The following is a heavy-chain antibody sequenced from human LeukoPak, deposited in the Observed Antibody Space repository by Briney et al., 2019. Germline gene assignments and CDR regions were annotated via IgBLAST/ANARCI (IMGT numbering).Heavy chain of an antibody. J-gene: IGHJ4*02. CDR1: GGSISSANYY. V-gene: IGHV4-39*07. Sequence: SETLPLTCTVSGGSISSANYYWDWIRQPPGKGLEWIGSIYYSGSTYYNPSLRSRVTISIDTSKNQFSLKLISVTAADTAVYYCARDTLAWGRPGYFDYWGQGTQVTVSS. CDR2: IYYSGST. D-gene: IGHD3-3*01. CDR3: ARDTLAWGRPGYFDY.